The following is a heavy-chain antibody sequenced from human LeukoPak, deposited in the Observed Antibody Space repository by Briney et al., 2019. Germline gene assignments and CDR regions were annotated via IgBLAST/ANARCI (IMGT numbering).Heavy chain of an antibody. CDR3: ARDPPTTGTFDY. Sequence: SETLSLTCFVSGDSVSSGGSYWSWIRQPPGKGLEWIGYIYYSVSTSYNPSLKSRFTISVDTSKNQFSLRLTSVTAADTALYYCARDPPTTGTFDYWGQGTLVTVSS. D-gene: IGHD1-1*01. V-gene: IGHV4-61*08. J-gene: IGHJ4*02. CDR1: GDSVSSGGSY. CDR2: IYYSVST.